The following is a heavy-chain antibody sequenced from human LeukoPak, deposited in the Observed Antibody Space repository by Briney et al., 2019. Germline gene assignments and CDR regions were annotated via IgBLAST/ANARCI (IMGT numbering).Heavy chain of an antibody. V-gene: IGHV1-2*02. CDR1: ESTFSPYY. CDR3: ARDRGYSGYDY. Sequence: ASVKVSCKTSESTFSPYYMHWVRQAPGQGLEWMGWINPNSGGTNYAQKFQGRVTMTRDTSIGTAYMELSRLRSDDTAVYYCARDRGYSGYDYWGQGTLVTVSS. CDR2: INPNSGGT. D-gene: IGHD5-12*01. J-gene: IGHJ4*02.